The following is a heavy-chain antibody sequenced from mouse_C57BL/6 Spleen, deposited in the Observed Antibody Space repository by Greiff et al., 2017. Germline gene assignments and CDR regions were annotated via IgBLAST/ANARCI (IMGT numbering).Heavy chain of an antibody. D-gene: IGHD1-1*01. V-gene: IGHV5-16*01. J-gene: IGHJ4*01. CDR2: INYDGSST. CDR3: ARGDLYEGYAMDY. Sequence: DVKLVESEGGLVQPGSSMKLSCTASGFTFSDYYMAWVRQVPEKGLEWVANINYDGSSTYYLDSLKSRFIISRDNAKNILYLQMSSLKSEDTATYYCARGDLYEGYAMDYWGQGTSVTVSS. CDR1: GFTFSDYY.